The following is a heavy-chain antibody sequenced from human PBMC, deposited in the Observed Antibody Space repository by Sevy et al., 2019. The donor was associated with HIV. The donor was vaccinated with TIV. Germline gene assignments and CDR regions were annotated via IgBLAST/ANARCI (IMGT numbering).Heavy chain of an antibody. CDR2: ISSSGSTI. CDR3: ARDGVVVPAAIAGAKYYYYGMDV. J-gene: IGHJ6*02. Sequence: GGSLRLSCAASGFTFSSYEMNWVRQAPGKGLEWVSYISSSGSTINYTDSVKGRLTISRDNPKNSLYLQMNSLRAEDTAVYYCARDGVVVPAAIAGAKYYYYGMDVWGQGTTVTVSS. CDR1: GFTFSSYE. V-gene: IGHV3-48*03. D-gene: IGHD2-2*02.